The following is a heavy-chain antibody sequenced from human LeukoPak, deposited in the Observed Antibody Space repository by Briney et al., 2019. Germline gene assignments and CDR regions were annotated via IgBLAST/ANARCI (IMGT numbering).Heavy chain of an antibody. CDR1: GGSTSSSNW. Sequence: PSETLSLTCAVSGGSTSSSNWWSWVRQPPGKGLEWIGEIYHSGSTNYNPSLKSRVTISVDKSKNQFSLKLSSVTAADTAVYYCARHSTYCGGDCYYDYWGQGTLVTVSS. D-gene: IGHD2-21*02. CDR2: IYHSGST. CDR3: ARHSTYCGGDCYYDY. V-gene: IGHV4-4*02. J-gene: IGHJ4*02.